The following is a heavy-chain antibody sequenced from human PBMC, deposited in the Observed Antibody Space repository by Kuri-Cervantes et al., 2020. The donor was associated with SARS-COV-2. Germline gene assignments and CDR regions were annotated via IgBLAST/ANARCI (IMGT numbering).Heavy chain of an antibody. D-gene: IGHD3-22*01. CDR3: ARGDYYDSSGYYLHYFDY. CDR1: GFTFSSCG. V-gene: IGHV3-30*03. J-gene: IGHJ4*02. CDR2: ISYDGSNK. Sequence: GGSLRLSCAASGFTFSSCGMHWVRQAPGKGLEWVAVISYDGSNKYYADSVKGRFTISRDNSKNTLYLQMNSLRAEDTAVYYCARGDYYDSSGYYLHYFDYWGQGTLVTVSS.